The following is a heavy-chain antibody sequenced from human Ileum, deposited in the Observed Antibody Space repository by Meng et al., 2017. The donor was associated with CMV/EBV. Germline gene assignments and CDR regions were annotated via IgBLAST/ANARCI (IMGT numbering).Heavy chain of an antibody. J-gene: IGHJ4*02. Sequence: VQVGEPGGGLVQPGGSLRISCAASGFTISNTYMSWVRQAPGKGLEWVADISGTGANTYYADSVKGRFTISRDNSKNTLYLQMDSLRAEDTALYYCARDGYNWVPFDSWGQGTLVTVSS. CDR2: ISGTGANT. D-gene: IGHD5-24*01. V-gene: IGHV3-23*04. CDR3: ARDGYNWVPFDS. CDR1: GFTISNTY.